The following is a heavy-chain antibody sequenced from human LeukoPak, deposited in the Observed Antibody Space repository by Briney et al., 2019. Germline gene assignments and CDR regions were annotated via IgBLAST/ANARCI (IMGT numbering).Heavy chain of an antibody. Sequence: PSETLSLTCTVSGGSITNYYWSWVRQPPGKGLEWIAYIYYSGGTNYNPSLKSRVTISVDTSKNQFSLKLSSVTAADTAVYYCARGANGYALFDYWGQGTLVTVSS. D-gene: IGHD5-12*01. CDR3: ARGANGYALFDY. J-gene: IGHJ4*02. V-gene: IGHV4-59*01. CDR2: IYYSGGT. CDR1: GGSITNYY.